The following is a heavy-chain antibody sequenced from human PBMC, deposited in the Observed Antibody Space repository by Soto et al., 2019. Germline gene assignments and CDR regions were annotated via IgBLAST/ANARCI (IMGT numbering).Heavy chain of an antibody. J-gene: IGHJ4*02. V-gene: IGHV1-46*01. Sequence: QVQLVQSGAEVKKPGASVTVSCKASGYTFTSYYMHWVRQAPGQGLEWMGIINPNTGNTDYVQKFQGRVTMARDTSTSTVYMELSSLRSEDTAVYYCARAPRTAGYFDYWGQGTLVTISS. CDR3: ARAPRTAGYFDY. D-gene: IGHD3-22*01. CDR1: GYTFTSYY. CDR2: INPNTGNT.